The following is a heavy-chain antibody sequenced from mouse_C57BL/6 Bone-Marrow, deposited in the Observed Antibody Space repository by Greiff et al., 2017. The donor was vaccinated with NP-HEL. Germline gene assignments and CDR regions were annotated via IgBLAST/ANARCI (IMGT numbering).Heavy chain of an antibody. V-gene: IGHV14-4*01. CDR1: GFNIKDDY. Sequence: EVQLQQSGAELVRPGASVKLSCTASGFNIKDDYMHWVKPRPEQGLEWIGWIDPENGDTEYASKFQGKATITADTSSNTAYLQPSSLTSEDTAFYYSTTEGYSYAMDYWGQGTSVTVSS. CDR3: TTEGYSYAMDY. D-gene: IGHD2-3*01. CDR2: IDPENGDT. J-gene: IGHJ4*01.